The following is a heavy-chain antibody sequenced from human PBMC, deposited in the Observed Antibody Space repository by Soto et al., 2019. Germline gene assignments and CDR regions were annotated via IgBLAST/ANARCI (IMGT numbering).Heavy chain of an antibody. J-gene: IGHJ4*02. Sequence: EVQLVETGGGLMQPGGSLRLSCAASGFIVSNKHMGWVRQAPGKGQESVSILYTDDRTYYADSVKGRFTISRDNSKNTVSLQMNGLRDEDTAMYYCVGAAPGDWGQGTPVTVSS. CDR3: VGAAPGD. V-gene: IGHV3-53*05. CDR1: GFIVSNKH. D-gene: IGHD3-16*01. CDR2: LYTDDRT.